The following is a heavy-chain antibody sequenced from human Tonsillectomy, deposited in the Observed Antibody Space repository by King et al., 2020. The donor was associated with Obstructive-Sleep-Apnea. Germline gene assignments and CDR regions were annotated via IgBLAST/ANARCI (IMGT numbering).Heavy chain of an antibody. D-gene: IGHD3-16*02. Sequence: VQLQESGPGLVKPSQTLSLTCTVSGGSINSGGYYWTWIRQHPGKGLEWIGNIYYSGSTSYNPSLKSRVTISVDTSNNQFSLKLNSVTAADTAVYYCASEADYDYVWGTFRLTDYYYHMDVWGQGTTVTVSS. J-gene: IGHJ6*02. CDR2: IYYSGST. V-gene: IGHV4-31*03. CDR3: ASEADYDYVWGTFRLTDYYYHMDV. CDR1: GGSINSGGYY.